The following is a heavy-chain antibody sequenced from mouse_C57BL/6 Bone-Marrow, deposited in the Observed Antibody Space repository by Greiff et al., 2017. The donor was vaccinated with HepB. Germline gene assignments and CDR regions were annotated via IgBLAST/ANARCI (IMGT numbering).Heavy chain of an antibody. J-gene: IGHJ1*03. V-gene: IGHV1-55*01. CDR1: GYTFTSYW. Sequence: QVQLQQPGAELVKPGASVKMSCKASGYTFTSYWITWVKQRPGQGLEWIGDIYPGSGSTNYNEKFKSKATLTVETSSSTAYMQLSSLTSEDSAVYYCAQRLHWYFDVWGTGTTVTVSS. CDR2: IYPGSGST. CDR3: AQRLHWYFDV.